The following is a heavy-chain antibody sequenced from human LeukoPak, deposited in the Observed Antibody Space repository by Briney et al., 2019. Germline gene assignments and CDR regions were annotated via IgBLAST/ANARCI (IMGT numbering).Heavy chain of an antibody. Sequence: SVKVSCKASGGTFSSYAISWVRQAPGQGLEWMGRIIPIFGIANYAQKFQGRVTITTDESTSTAYMELSSLRSEDTAVYYCAREDYYGSGSHPCDYWGQGTLVTVSS. CDR1: GGTFSSYA. V-gene: IGHV1-69*05. CDR2: IIPIFGIA. J-gene: IGHJ4*02. CDR3: AREDYYGSGSHPCDY. D-gene: IGHD3-10*01.